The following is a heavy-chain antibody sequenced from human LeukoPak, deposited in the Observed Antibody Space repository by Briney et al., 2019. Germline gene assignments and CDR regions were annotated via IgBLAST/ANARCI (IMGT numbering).Heavy chain of an antibody. CDR2: ISSSSSYI. V-gene: IGHV3-21*01. Sequence: PGGSLRLSCAASGFTFSSYSMNGVRQAPGKGLEWVSSISSSSSYIYYADSVKGRFTISRDNAKNSLYLQMNSLRAEDTAVYYCARDLRAYCGGDCSSDYWGQGTLVTVSS. D-gene: IGHD2-21*02. CDR1: GFTFSSYS. CDR3: ARDLRAYCGGDCSSDY. J-gene: IGHJ4*02.